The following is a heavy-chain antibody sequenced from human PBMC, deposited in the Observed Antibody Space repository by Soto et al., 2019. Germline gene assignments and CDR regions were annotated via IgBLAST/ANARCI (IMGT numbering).Heavy chain of an antibody. D-gene: IGHD6-13*01. J-gene: IGHJ6*02. CDR1: GYSFTSYW. CDR2: IYPGDSDT. Sequence: PGESLKISCKGSGYSFTSYWIGWVRQMPGKGLEWMGIIYPGDSDTRYSPSFQGQVTISADKSISTAYLQWSSLKASDTAMYYYARRGIAAAGRWGYYYYGMDVWGQGTTVTVSS. V-gene: IGHV5-51*01. CDR3: ARRGIAAAGRWGYYYYGMDV.